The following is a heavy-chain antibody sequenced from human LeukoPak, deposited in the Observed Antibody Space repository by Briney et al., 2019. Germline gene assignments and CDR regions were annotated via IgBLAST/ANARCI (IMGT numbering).Heavy chain of an antibody. J-gene: IGHJ6*04. D-gene: IGHD3-10*01. CDR1: GGSISSSNW. CDR3: ASYGSGSYYYGMDV. CDR2: IYHSGST. V-gene: IGHV4-4*02. Sequence: ASETLSLNCAVSGGSISSSNWWSWVRQTPGKGLEWIGEIYHSGSTNYNPSLKSRVTISVDKSKNQFSLKLSSVTAADTAVYYCASYGSGSYYYGMDVWGKGTTVTVSS.